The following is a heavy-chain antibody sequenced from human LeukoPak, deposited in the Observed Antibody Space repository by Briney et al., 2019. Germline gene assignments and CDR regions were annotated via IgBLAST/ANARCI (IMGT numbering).Heavy chain of an antibody. J-gene: IGHJ4*02. D-gene: IGHD4-23*01. Sequence: GGSLRLSCAASGFTFSSYWMHWVRQAPGKGLVWVSHINSDGSSTTYADSVKGRFTISRDNSKNTLYLQMNSLRAEDTAVYYCAKDPLATVVTYYFDYWGQGTLVTVSS. CDR1: GFTFSSYW. V-gene: IGHV3-74*01. CDR3: AKDPLATVVTYYFDY. CDR2: INSDGSST.